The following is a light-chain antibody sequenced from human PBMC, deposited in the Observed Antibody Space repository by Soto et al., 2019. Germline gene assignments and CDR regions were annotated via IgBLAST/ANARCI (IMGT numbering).Light chain of an antibody. CDR1: QTVRNNY. CDR3: QQYNTSPWT. CDR2: DAS. J-gene: IGKJ1*01. Sequence: EFVLTQSPGTLSLSPGERATLSCRASQTVRNNYLAWYQQKPGQAPRLLIYDASSRATGIPDRFSGAGSGTEFTLTISRVAPEDYAVYYCQQYNTSPWTFGQGTKVDIK. V-gene: IGKV3-20*01.